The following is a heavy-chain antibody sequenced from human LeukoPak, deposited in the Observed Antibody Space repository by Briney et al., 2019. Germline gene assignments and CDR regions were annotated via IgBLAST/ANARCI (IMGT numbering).Heavy chain of an antibody. D-gene: IGHD2-15*01. J-gene: IGHJ4*02. CDR1: GFTFSSSA. V-gene: IGHV3-48*01. CDR2: ISSSSSTI. CDR3: ARRSYSGLDY. Sequence: TGGSLRLSCAASGFTFSSSAMSWVRQAPGKGLEWVSYISSSSSTIYYADSVKGRFTISRDNANNSLYLQMNSLRAEDTAVYYCARRSYSGLDYWGQGTLVTVSS.